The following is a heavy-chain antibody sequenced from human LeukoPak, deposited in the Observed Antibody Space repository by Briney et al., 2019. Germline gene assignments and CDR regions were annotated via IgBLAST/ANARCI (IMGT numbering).Heavy chain of an antibody. J-gene: IGHJ6*03. Sequence: SETLSLTCTVSGGSISSYYWSWIRQSPVKGLEWIGYIYPSGSAFYNPSLESRVTISLDTSENQFSLELRSVTAADTAVYYCARRNHYFYYMDAWGKGTTVTVSS. V-gene: IGHV4-4*09. CDR1: GGSISSYY. CDR3: ARRNHYFYYMDA. CDR2: IYPSGSA.